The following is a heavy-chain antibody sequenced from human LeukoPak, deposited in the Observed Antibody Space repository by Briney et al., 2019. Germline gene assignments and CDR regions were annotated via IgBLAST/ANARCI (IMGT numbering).Heavy chain of an antibody. V-gene: IGHV3-11*04. CDR1: GFTFSDYY. D-gene: IGHD2-2*02. J-gene: IGHJ5*02. CDR3: ARGPPRSREDIVVVPAAIWFDP. CDR2: ISSSGSTI. Sequence: PGGSLRLSCAASGFTFSDYYMSWIRQAPGKGLEWVSYISSSGSTIYYADSVKGRFTISRDNAKNSLYLQMNSLRAEDTAVYYCARGPPRSREDIVVVPAAIWFDPWGQGTLVTVSS.